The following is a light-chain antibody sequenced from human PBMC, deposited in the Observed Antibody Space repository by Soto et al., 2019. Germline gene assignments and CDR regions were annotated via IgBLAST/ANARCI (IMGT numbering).Light chain of an antibody. Sequence: EIVLTQSPGTLSLSPGESATLSCRASQSVSSRYVAWYQQQPGQAPRLLIYDVSNMATGIPDRFIGSGSGTDFTLTITRLEPEDFALYYCQQYGSSPATFGQGTKV. J-gene: IGKJ1*01. CDR2: DVS. CDR3: QQYGSSPAT. CDR1: QSVSSRY. V-gene: IGKV3-20*01.